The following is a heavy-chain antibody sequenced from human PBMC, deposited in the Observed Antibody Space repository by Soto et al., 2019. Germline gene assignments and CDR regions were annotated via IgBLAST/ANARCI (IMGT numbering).Heavy chain of an antibody. CDR1: GGTFSSYT. D-gene: IGHD2-15*01. V-gene: IGHV1-69*02. CDR2: IIPILGIA. CDR3: ARVHVCGGSCYDDY. Sequence: QVQLVQSGAEVKKPGSSVKVSCKASGGTFSSYTISWVRQAPGQGLEWMGRIIPILGIANYAQKFQGRVTITADKSTSTAYMELSSLRSEDTAVYYCARVHVCGGSCYDDYWGQGTLVTVSS. J-gene: IGHJ4*02.